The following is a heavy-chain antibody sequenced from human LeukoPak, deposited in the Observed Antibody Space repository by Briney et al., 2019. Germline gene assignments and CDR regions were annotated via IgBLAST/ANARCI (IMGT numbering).Heavy chain of an antibody. J-gene: IGHJ4*02. Sequence: GGSLRLSCAASGFSISSNYMSWVRQAPGKGLAWVSIIYAGGNTYYAASVKGRFTVSRYNSKNTLYLQMNSLRAEDTAVFYCARVPPRYGDYYFYYWGQGILVTVSS. V-gene: IGHV3-53*01. CDR3: ARVPPRYGDYYFYY. D-gene: IGHD4-17*01. CDR1: GFSISSNY. CDR2: IYAGGNT.